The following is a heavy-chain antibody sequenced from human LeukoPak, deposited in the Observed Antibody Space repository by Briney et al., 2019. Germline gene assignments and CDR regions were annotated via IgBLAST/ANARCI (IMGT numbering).Heavy chain of an antibody. CDR1: GCSISSYY. Sequence: PSEAVSLTCTFSGCSISSYYWNWIRQPPWKGLEWIGYIYYSGSTNYNPSLESRVTISVDTCKNQFSLKLSSVTAADTAVYYCARDSGVYCGGDCKPWFEGFDPWGQGTLVTVSS. CDR3: ARDSGVYCGGDCKPWFEGFDP. V-gene: IGHV4-59*01. J-gene: IGHJ5*02. D-gene: IGHD2-21*02. CDR2: IYYSGST.